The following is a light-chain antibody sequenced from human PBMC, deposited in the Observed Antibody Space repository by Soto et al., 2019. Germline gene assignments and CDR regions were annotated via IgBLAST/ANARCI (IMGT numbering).Light chain of an antibody. CDR2: KAS. CDR1: QSISSW. J-gene: IGKJ4*01. Sequence: DIQMTQSPATLSASVGDRVTITCRASQSISSWLAWYQQKPGKAPQLLIHKASTLQSGVPSRFSGSGSGTEFTLTISSLQSDDFETYHCQQYNSYPLTFGGGTEVDIK. V-gene: IGKV1-5*03. CDR3: QQYNSYPLT.